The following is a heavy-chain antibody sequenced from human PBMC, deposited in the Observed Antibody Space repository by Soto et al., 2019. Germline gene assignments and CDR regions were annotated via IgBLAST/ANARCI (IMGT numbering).Heavy chain of an antibody. V-gene: IGHV3-11*01. CDR3: ARDLEGSGSHWLGYNYYAMDV. Sequence: GGSLRLSCAASGFTIRDYYMTWIRQAPGKGLEWVSYISSEGTTTYYADSVRDRFSISLDNAKNSVYLQMNSLRAGDSGVYYCARDLEGSGSHWLGYNYYAMDVWGQGTTVTVSS. D-gene: IGHD3-10*01. CDR2: ISSEGTTT. J-gene: IGHJ6*02. CDR1: GFTIRDYY.